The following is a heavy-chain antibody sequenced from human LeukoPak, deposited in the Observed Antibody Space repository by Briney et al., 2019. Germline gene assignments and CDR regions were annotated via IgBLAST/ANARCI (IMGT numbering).Heavy chain of an antibody. J-gene: IGHJ6*03. D-gene: IGHD3-16*01. Sequence: GGSLRLSCAASGFTFSSYWMSWVRQAPGKGLEWVANIKQDGSEKYYVDSVKGRFTISRDNAKNSLYLQMNSLRAEDTAVYYCARVGGVSSRWFTYYYYYMDVWGKGTTVTISS. CDR1: GFTFSSYW. V-gene: IGHV3-7*01. CDR2: IKQDGSEK. CDR3: ARVGGVSSRWFTYYYYYMDV.